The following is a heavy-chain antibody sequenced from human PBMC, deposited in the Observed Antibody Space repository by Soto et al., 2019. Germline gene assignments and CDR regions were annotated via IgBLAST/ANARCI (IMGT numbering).Heavy chain of an antibody. V-gene: IGHV1-8*01. CDR2: MNPSSGNK. Sequence: QVQLVQSGAEVKKPGASVKVSCKASGYTFTSYDINWVRQAAGQGLEWLGWMNPSSGNKAYAQNFQGIATMTRNTSIRTAYLEMTCLTSEDTAAYYCARGGVARGACDIWGRGTLVTVTS. D-gene: IGHD2-8*01. J-gene: IGHJ3*02. CDR3: ARGGVARGACDI. CDR1: GYTFTSYD.